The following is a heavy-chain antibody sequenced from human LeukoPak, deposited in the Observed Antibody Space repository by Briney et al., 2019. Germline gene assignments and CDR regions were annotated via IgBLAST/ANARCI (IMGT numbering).Heavy chain of an antibody. CDR1: GGSISSYY. Sequence: SSETLSLTCTVSGGSISSYYWSWTRQPAGKGLEWIGRIYTSGSTNYNPSLKSRVTMSVDTSKNQFSLKLSSVTAADTAVYYCAREVRYFDWLFDYWGQGTLVTVSS. CDR3: AREVRYFDWLFDY. D-gene: IGHD3-9*01. J-gene: IGHJ4*02. V-gene: IGHV4-4*07. CDR2: IYTSGST.